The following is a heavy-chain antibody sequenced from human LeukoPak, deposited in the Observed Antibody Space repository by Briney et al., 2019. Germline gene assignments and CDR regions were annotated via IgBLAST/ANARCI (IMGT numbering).Heavy chain of an antibody. V-gene: IGHV3-48*03. CDR3: ASGYYYDSSGYGSHYYYGMDV. J-gene: IGHJ6*02. Sequence: GGPLRLSCAASGFTFSSYEMNWVRQAPGKGLEWVSYISSSGSTIYYADSVKGRLTISRDNAKNSLYLQMNSLRAEDTAVYYCASGYYYDSSGYGSHYYYGMDVWGQGTRDPVSS. CDR1: GFTFSSYE. CDR2: ISSSGSTI. D-gene: IGHD3-22*01.